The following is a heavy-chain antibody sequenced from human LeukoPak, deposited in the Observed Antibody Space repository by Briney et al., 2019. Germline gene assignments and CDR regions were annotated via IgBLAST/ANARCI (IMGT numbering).Heavy chain of an antibody. CDR2: ISSSSSYI. J-gene: IGHJ3*02. Sequence: GGSLRLSCAASGFTFSSYSMNWVRQAPGKGLEWVSSISSSSSYIYYADSVKGRFTISRDNAKNSLYLQMNSLRAGDTAVYYCARAPRDAFDIWGQGTIVTVSS. CDR3: ARAPRDAFDI. CDR1: GFTFSSYS. V-gene: IGHV3-21*01.